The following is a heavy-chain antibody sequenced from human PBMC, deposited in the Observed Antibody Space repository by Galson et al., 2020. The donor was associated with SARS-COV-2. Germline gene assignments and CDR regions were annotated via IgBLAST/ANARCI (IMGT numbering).Heavy chain of an antibody. CDR2: IWYDGSNK. J-gene: IGHJ4*02. D-gene: IGHD2-2*01. CDR1: GFTFSSDG. Sequence: GGSLRLSCAASGFTFSSDGMHWVRQAPGKGLEWVAVIWYDGSNKYYADSVKGRFTISRDNSKNTLYLQMNSLRAEATAVYYCARDDARGPWTQIDYWGQGTLVTVSS. CDR3: ARDDARGPWTQIDY. V-gene: IGHV3-33*01.